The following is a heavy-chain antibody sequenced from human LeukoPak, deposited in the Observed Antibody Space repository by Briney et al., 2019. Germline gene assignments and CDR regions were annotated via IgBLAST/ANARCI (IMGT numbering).Heavy chain of an antibody. CDR1: GFTFSSYA. V-gene: IGHV3-23*01. J-gene: IGHJ6*04. CDR2: ISGSGGST. CDR3: AELGITMIGGV. D-gene: IGHD3-10*02. Sequence: GGSLRLSCAASGFTFSSYAMTWVRQTPGKGLEWVSAISGSGGSTYYADSVKGRFTISRDNAKNSLYLQMNSLRAEDTAVYYCAELGITMIGGVWGKGTTVTISS.